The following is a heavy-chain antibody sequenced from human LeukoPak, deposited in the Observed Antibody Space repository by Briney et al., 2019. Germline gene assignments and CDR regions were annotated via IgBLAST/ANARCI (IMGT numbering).Heavy chain of an antibody. CDR2: INPNSGGT. CDR1: GYTFTGYY. V-gene: IGHV1-2*02. J-gene: IGHJ4*02. D-gene: IGHD3-22*01. Sequence: GAAVKVSCKASGYTFTGYYMHCVRQAPGQGLEWMGWINPNSGGTNYAQKFQGRVTMTRDTSISTAYMELSRLRSDDTAVYYCARDLWYDSSGYYYDYFDYWGQGTLVTVSS. CDR3: ARDLWYDSSGYYYDYFDY.